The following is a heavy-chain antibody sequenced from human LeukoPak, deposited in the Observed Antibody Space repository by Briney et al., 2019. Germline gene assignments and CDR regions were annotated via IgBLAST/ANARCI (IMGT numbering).Heavy chain of an antibody. CDR2: FYTSGST. CDR3: ARGGTYGSGRNQHTTLDY. V-gene: IGHV4-4*07. CDR1: VGPISNDY. J-gene: IGHJ4*02. Sequence: SETLSLTCTVSVGPISNDYWSWIRQATGKALEWIGRFYTSGSTNYNTSLKSRVTISLDKFKKQFSLNLNSVTAADTAVYYCARGGTYGSGRNQHTTLDYWGPGTLVTVSS. D-gene: IGHD3-10*01.